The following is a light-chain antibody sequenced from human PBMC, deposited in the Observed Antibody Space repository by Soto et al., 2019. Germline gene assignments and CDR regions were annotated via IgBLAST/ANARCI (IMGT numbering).Light chain of an antibody. Sequence: EIVLTQSPGTLSLSPGERATLSCRASQSVSSSYLAWYQQKPGQAPRLLIYGASSRATGIPDRFSGSGSGTDFTLTISRLEPEDFAVYYCKQYGSSHRLTFGGGTKVEIK. V-gene: IGKV3-20*01. J-gene: IGKJ4*01. CDR1: QSVSSSY. CDR3: KQYGSSHRLT. CDR2: GAS.